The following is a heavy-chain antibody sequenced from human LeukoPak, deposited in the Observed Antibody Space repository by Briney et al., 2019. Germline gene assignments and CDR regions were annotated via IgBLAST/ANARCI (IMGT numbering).Heavy chain of an antibody. CDR3: ARDRGDTAMGNYYYYYMDV. Sequence: SETLSLTCTVSGGSISSSSYYWGWIRQPPGKGLEWIGSIHYRGTTHYNPSLKSRVTISVDTSKNQFSPKLSSVTAADTAVYYCARDRGDTAMGNYYYYYMDVWGKGTTVTVSS. CDR1: GGSISSSSYY. D-gene: IGHD5-18*01. J-gene: IGHJ6*03. CDR2: IHYRGTT. V-gene: IGHV4-39*07.